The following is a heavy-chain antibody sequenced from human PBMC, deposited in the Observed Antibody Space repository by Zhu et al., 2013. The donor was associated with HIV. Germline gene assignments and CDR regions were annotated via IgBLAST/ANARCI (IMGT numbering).Heavy chain of an antibody. Sequence: QVQLVQSGAEVKKPGASVKVSCKASGYTFTSYYMHWVRQAPGQGLEWMGIINPSGGSTSYAQKFQGRVTMTRDTSTSTVYMELSSLRSEDTAVYYCARDKVVVVAATHDAFDIWGQGTMVTVSS. V-gene: IGHV1-46*01. J-gene: IGHJ3*02. CDR2: INPSGGST. CDR1: GYTFTSYY. D-gene: IGHD2-15*01. CDR3: ARDKVVVVAATHDAFDI.